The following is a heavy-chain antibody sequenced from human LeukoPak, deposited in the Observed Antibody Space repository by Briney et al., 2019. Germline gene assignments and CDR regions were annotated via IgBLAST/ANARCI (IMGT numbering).Heavy chain of an antibody. Sequence: PSETLSLTCAVYGGSFSGYSWSWIRQHPGKGLEWIGYIYYSGSTYYNPSLKSRVTISVDTSKNQFSLKLSSVTAADTAVYYCARGSAGPELAPYYFDYWGQGTLVTVSS. V-gene: IGHV4-31*11. J-gene: IGHJ4*02. D-gene: IGHD5-24*01. CDR1: GGSFSGYS. CDR2: IYYSGST. CDR3: ARGSAGPELAPYYFDY.